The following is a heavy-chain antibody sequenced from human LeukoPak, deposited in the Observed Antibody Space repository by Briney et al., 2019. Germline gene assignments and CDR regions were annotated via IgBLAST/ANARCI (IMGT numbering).Heavy chain of an antibody. CDR1: ACSIRGGIYY. Sequence: PSQTLSLTCTVSACSIRGGIYYWSWIRQPAGKRLGWIGRIYTSGSTNYNPSLNSRATISSNTSKNQFPLKLSSVTAADTAGYYCAIGDDILTREVELDYWGQGTLVTVSS. CDR2: IYTSGST. V-gene: IGHV4-61*02. D-gene: IGHD3-9*01. CDR3: AIGDDILTREVELDY. J-gene: IGHJ4*02.